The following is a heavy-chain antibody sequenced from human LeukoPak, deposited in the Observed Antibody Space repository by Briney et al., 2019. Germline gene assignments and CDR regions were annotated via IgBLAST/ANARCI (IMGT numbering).Heavy chain of an antibody. Sequence: SETLSLTCTVSGGSISTYYWNWIRQPPGKGLEWIGYIYYSGSTNYNPSLKSRVTISVDTSKNQFSLKLSSVTAADTAVYYCARTEEWSEWNWFDPWGQGTLVTVSS. V-gene: IGHV4-59*01. CDR1: GGSISTYY. CDR2: IYYSGST. J-gene: IGHJ5*02. D-gene: IGHD3-3*01. CDR3: ARTEEWSEWNWFDP.